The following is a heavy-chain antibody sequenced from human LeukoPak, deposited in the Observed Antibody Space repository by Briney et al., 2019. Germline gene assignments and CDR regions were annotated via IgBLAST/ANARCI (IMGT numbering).Heavy chain of an antibody. CDR3: AKGGSGYDSTWFDP. Sequence: GGSLRLSCAAPGFTFSSYAMSWVRQAPGKGLEWVSAISGSGGNTYYADSVKGRFTISRDNSKNTLYLQMDSLRAEDTAVYYCAKGGSGYDSTWFDPWGQGTLVTVSS. CDR1: GFTFSSYA. CDR2: ISGSGGNT. J-gene: IGHJ5*02. V-gene: IGHV3-23*01. D-gene: IGHD5-12*01.